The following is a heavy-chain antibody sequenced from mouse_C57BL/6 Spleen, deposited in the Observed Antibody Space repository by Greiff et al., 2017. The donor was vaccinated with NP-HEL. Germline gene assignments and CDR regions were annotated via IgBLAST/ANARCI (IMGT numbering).Heavy chain of an antibody. CDR2: ISDGGSYT. CDR1: GFTFSSYA. J-gene: IGHJ2*01. V-gene: IGHV5-4*01. D-gene: IGHD4-1*01. Sequence: EVQLKESGGGLVKPGGSLKLSCAASGFTFSSYAMSWVRQTPEKRLEWVATISDGGSYTYYPDNVKGRFTISRDNAKNNLYLQMSHLKSEDTAMYYCARANWDVGYFDYWGQGTTLTVSS. CDR3: ARANWDVGYFDY.